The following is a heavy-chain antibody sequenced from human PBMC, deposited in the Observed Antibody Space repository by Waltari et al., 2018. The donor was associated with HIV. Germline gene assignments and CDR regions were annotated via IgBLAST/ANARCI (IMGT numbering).Heavy chain of an antibody. D-gene: IGHD6-13*01. CDR3: ARHRGLRQQLAPPFDY. Sequence: QLQLQESGPGLVKPSETLSLTCTVSGGSISSSSYYWGWIRQPPGKGLEWIGSIYYSGSTYYTPSLKSRVTISVDTSKNQFSLKLSSVTAADTAVYYCARHRGLRQQLAPPFDYWGQGTLVTVSS. V-gene: IGHV4-39*01. CDR2: IYYSGST. CDR1: GGSISSSSYY. J-gene: IGHJ4*02.